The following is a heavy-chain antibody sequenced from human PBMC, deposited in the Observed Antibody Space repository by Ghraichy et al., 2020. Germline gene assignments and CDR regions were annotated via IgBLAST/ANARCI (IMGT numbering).Heavy chain of an antibody. J-gene: IGHJ4*02. CDR1: GYTFTRSG. CDR2: ISGYNGDM. D-gene: IGHD3-22*01. Sequence: ASVKVSCKASGYTFTRSGISWVRQAPGQGLEWMGWISGYNGDMSYAQSLQGRVTMTTDTSTNTSYMELRSLRSDDTAVYYCARVHFYDRSGFHYYLDYWGQGTRVTVSS. V-gene: IGHV1-18*01. CDR3: ARVHFYDRSGFHYYLDY.